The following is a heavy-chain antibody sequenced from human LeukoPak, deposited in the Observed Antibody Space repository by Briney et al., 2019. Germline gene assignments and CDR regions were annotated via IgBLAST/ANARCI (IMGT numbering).Heavy chain of an antibody. V-gene: IGHV3-23*01. CDR3: AKPFSGSGWYYFDY. Sequence: GGSLRLSCAASGFTLSTYAMSWVRQAPGKGLEWVSAISSGGGYTYYADSVKGRFTISRDNSKNTLYLQMNSLRAEDTALYYCAKPFSGSGWYYFDYWGQGALVTVSS. J-gene: IGHJ4*02. D-gene: IGHD6-19*01. CDR1: GFTLSTYA. CDR2: ISSGGGYT.